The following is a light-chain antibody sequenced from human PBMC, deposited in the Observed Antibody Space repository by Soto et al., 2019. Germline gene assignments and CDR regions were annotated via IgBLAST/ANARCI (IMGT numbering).Light chain of an antibody. CDR1: SSDVGGYNF. Sequence: QPVLTQPVSVSGSPGQSITISCTGTSSDVGGYNFVSWYQQRPGKAPKLMIFDVSNRPSGVSNRFSASKSGDTASLTISGLQAEDEADYYCSSYTSSSTPYVFGTGTKVTVL. CDR2: DVS. J-gene: IGLJ1*01. CDR3: SSYTSSSTPYV. V-gene: IGLV2-14*01.